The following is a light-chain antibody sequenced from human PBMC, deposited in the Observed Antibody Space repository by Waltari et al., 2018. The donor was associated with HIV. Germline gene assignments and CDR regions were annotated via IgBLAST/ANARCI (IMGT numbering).Light chain of an antibody. CDR2: EVS. J-gene: IGLJ2*01. Sequence: QSALTPPASVSGSPGQSITISCHQTSIDLGGHNYVSWYQQHPGKAPKLMIYEVSHRPSGVSNRFSGSKSGNTASLTISGLQAEDEADYYCSSYTSSSVVFGGGTKLTVL. CDR1: SIDLGGHNY. CDR3: SSYTSSSVV. V-gene: IGLV2-14*01.